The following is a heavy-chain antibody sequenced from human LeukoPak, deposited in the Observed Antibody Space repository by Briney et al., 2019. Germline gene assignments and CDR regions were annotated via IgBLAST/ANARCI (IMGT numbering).Heavy chain of an antibody. CDR3: ALGYCSGGNCPYYSYGMDV. Sequence: PSQTLSLTCTVSGGSISTGGFFWTWICQHPGKGLEWIGYIYYSGATSYNPSLQSRLTMSVDTSKNQFSLKLSSVTAADTAVYYCALGYCSGGNCPYYSYGMDVWGQGTTVTVSS. CDR1: GGSISTGGFF. V-gene: IGHV4-31*03. CDR2: IYYSGAT. D-gene: IGHD2-15*01. J-gene: IGHJ6*02.